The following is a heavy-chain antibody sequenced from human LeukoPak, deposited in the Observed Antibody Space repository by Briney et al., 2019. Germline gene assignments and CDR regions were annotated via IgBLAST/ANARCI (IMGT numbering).Heavy chain of an antibody. D-gene: IGHD5-18*01. J-gene: IGHJ4*02. CDR2: ISYDGSNK. Sequence: GRSLRLSCAASGFTFSSYGMHWVRQAPGKGLERVAVISYDGSNKYYADSVKGRFTISRDNSKNTLYLQMNSLRAEDTAVYYCAKVEILGYSYGYDYWGQGTLVTVSS. V-gene: IGHV3-30*18. CDR3: AKVEILGYSYGYDY. CDR1: GFTFSSYG.